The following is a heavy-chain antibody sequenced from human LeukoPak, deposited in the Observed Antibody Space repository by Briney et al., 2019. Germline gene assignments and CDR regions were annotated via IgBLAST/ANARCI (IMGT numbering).Heavy chain of an antibody. CDR1: GFTFSTFA. CDR3: ATYRQVLLPFES. Sequence: GGSLRLSCAAPGFTFSTFAMIWVRQPPGKGLGWVSSIFPSGGEIHYADSVRGRFTISRDNSKSTLSLQMNSLRAEDTAIYYCATYRQVLLPFESWGQGTLVTVSS. CDR2: IFPSGGEI. D-gene: IGHD2-8*02. J-gene: IGHJ4*02. V-gene: IGHV3-23*01.